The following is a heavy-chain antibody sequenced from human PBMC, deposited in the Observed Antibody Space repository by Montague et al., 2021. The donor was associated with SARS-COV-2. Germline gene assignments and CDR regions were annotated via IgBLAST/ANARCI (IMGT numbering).Heavy chain of an antibody. Sequence: SETLSLTCTVAGDSIRSSSYYWGWIRQPPGRGLEWIGSIYYDGSTYYNPSFKSRVTISVDMSKTQFSLKLSSVTAADTAVYSCARRVHPAFGGGAIDYWGQGTLATVSS. CDR3: ARRVHPAFGGGAIDY. V-gene: IGHV4-39*01. J-gene: IGHJ4*02. CDR2: IYYDGST. D-gene: IGHD3-3*01. CDR1: GDSIRSSSYY.